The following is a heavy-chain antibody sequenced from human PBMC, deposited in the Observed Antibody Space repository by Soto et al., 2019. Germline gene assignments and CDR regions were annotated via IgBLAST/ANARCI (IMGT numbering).Heavy chain of an antibody. Sequence: VQLVESGGGVVQPGRSLRLSCAASGFTFSSYAMHWVRQAPGKGLEWVAVISYDGSNKYYADSVKGRFTISRDNSKNTLYLQMNSLRAEDTAVYYCARVGVAYYDFWSGYPFDYWGQGTLVTVSS. CDR1: GFTFSSYA. CDR3: ARVGVAYYDFWSGYPFDY. D-gene: IGHD3-3*01. J-gene: IGHJ4*02. V-gene: IGHV3-30-3*01. CDR2: ISYDGSNK.